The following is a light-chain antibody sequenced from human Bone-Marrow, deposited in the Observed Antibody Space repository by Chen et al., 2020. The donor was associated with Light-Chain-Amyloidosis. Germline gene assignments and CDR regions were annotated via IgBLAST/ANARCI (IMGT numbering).Light chain of an antibody. Sequence: EIVLTQSPGTLSLSPGEGANLSCRASQTIISNYLTWYQQKFGQAPRLLIYGSSSRATCIPDRFTGSVSGTDFTLTINRLEPEDFAMYYCQQYGTSPLTFGGGTKVEIK. CDR3: QQYGTSPLT. V-gene: IGKV3-20*01. CDR1: QTIISNY. CDR2: GSS. J-gene: IGKJ4*01.